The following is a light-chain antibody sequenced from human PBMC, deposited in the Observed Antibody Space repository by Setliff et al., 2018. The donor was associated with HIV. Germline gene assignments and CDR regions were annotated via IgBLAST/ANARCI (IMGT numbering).Light chain of an antibody. Sequence: QSVLTQPPSASGSPGQSVTISCTGTSSDVGGYDYVSWYQQHPGKAPKLMIHEVSKRPSGVPDRFSGSKSDNTASLTVSGLQAEDEADYYCSSYAGSNTPYVFGTGTKV. J-gene: IGLJ1*01. CDR3: SSYAGSNTPYV. V-gene: IGLV2-8*01. CDR1: SSDVGGYDY. CDR2: EVS.